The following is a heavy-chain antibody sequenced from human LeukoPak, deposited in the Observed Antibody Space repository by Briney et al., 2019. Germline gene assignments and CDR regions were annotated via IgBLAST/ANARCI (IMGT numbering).Heavy chain of an antibody. CDR2: MNPTSGHT. Sequence: ASVKVSCKPSGYTFTSYDINWVRHAPGQGVEWMGWMNPTSGHTGYVQKFQGRITMTRDTSVSTAYMELNSLTSEETAVYYCARSPVGVRKKHDLWGQGTLVIVSS. CDR1: GYTFTSYD. CDR3: ARSPVGVRKKHDL. V-gene: IGHV1-8*01. J-gene: IGHJ5*02. D-gene: IGHD3-10*01.